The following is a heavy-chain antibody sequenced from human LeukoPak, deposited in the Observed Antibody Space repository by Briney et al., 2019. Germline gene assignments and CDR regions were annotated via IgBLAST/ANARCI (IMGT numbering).Heavy chain of an antibody. V-gene: IGHV3-30*03. CDR3: AGSRVAVTDTLDP. CDR1: GFTFSSYG. D-gene: IGHD6-19*01. Sequence: GRSLRLSCAASGFTFSSYGMHWVRQAPGKGLEWVAVISYDGSNKNYADSVKGRFTISRDNSKNTLYLQMNSLRAEDTAVYYCAGSRVAVTDTLDPWGQGTLVTVSP. CDR2: ISYDGSNK. J-gene: IGHJ5*02.